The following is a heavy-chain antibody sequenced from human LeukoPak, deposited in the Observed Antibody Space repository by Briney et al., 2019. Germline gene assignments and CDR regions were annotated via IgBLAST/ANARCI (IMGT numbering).Heavy chain of an antibody. D-gene: IGHD3-16*01. Sequence: PGGSLRLSCATSGFTFSSYAMSWVRQAPGKGLEWVSAISGSGGSTYYADSVKGRFTISRDNAKNSLYLQMNSLRAEDTAVYYCARARGGYSFDYWGQGTLVTVSS. V-gene: IGHV3-23*01. CDR2: ISGSGGST. CDR3: ARARGGYSFDY. CDR1: GFTFSSYA. J-gene: IGHJ4*02.